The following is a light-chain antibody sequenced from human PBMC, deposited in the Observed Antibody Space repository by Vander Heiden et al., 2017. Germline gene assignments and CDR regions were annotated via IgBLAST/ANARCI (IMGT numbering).Light chain of an antibody. Sequence: SYELTQPPSVSVPPGRTASITCSGDKLGDKYTCCYQQKPGQAPLLVMYQDNKRPSGIPERFSGSNSGNTATLTISGTQAMDEADYYCQAWDTSTAWKVFGGGTKLTVL. CDR1: KLGDKY. V-gene: IGLV3-1*01. J-gene: IGLJ2*01. CDR3: QAWDTSTAWKV. CDR2: QDN.